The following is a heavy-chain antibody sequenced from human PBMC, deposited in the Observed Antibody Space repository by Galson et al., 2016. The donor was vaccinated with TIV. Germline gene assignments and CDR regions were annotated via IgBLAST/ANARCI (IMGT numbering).Heavy chain of an antibody. J-gene: IGHJ6*02. CDR1: GDSLSDLS. CDR2: FDPEQHKK. CDR3: AKVITENVYYSGMDV. V-gene: IGHV1-24*01. D-gene: IGHD1-20*01. Sequence: SVKVSCKVSGDSLSDLSMHWVRQAPGKGLEWMGGFDPEQHKKIYAQKLQGRVTLTEDTSTDTAFLELSSLSFEDTAVYYCAKVITENVYYSGMDVWGQGTTVTVSS.